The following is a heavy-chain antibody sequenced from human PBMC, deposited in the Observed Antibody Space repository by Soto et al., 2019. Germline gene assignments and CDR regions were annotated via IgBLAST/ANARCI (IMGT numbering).Heavy chain of an antibody. CDR3: MRHHHSPNFDS. V-gene: IGHV4-39*01. Sequence: QVQLQESGPGLVNPSETLSLTCTVSGGSISSSGYYWAWVRQPPGKGLEYIGSIFYSGSTYYSASLKSRVTISVDMSKNQFSLRLTSVTDADTAVYYCMRHHHSPNFDSWGQGTLVTVSS. J-gene: IGHJ4*02. CDR2: IFYSGST. CDR1: GGSISSSGYY.